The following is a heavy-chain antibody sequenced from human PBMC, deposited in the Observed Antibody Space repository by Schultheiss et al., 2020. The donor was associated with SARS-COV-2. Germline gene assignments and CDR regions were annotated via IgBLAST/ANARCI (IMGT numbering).Heavy chain of an antibody. CDR2: ISGSGGST. CDR1: GFTFSSYD. D-gene: IGHD3-22*01. Sequence: GGSLRLSCAASGFTFSSYDMHWVRQATGKGLEWVSAISGSGGSTYYADSVKGRFTISRDNSKNTLYLQMNSLRAEDTAVYYCASNYYDSSGYGYYYYGMDVWGQGTTVTVSS. V-gene: IGHV3-23*01. J-gene: IGHJ6*02. CDR3: ASNYYDSSGYGYYYYGMDV.